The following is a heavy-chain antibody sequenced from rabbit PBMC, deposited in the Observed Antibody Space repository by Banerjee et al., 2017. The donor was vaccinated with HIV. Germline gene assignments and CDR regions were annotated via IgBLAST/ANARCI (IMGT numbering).Heavy chain of an antibody. J-gene: IGHJ4*01. Sequence: QEQLVESGGGLVTPEGSLTLTCKASGIDFSGYGVSWVRQAPGKELEWIAYIFSDYGTTDYANWAKGRFTITRTSSTTVTLQMASLTAADTATYFCARGGGVPGDGFNLWGPGTLVTVS. D-gene: IGHD2-1*01. CDR1: GIDFSGYG. CDR3: ARGGGVPGDGFNL. V-gene: IGHV1S45*01. CDR2: IFSDYGTT.